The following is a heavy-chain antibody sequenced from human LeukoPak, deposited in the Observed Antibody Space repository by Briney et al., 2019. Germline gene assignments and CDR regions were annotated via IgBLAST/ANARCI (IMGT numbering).Heavy chain of an antibody. J-gene: IGHJ5*02. Sequence: PSKTLSLTCGVSRYSISSGYHWAWIRQPPGKGLEWIGSVYQSGSTYYNPSLKSRVTISIDTSNNQFSLKLSSVTAADTAVYYCARGPGAYNWFDPWGQGTLVTVSS. CDR2: VYQSGST. CDR3: ARGPGAYNWFDP. D-gene: IGHD3-10*01. V-gene: IGHV4-38-2*01. CDR1: RYSISSGYH.